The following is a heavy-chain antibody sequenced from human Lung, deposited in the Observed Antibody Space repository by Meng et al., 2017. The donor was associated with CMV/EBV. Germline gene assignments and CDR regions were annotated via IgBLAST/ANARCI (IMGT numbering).Heavy chain of an antibody. Sequence: GESLKISCVASGFTLSTYDMTWVRQAPGKGLEWVSSISSSGSPIYYADSVQGRFTISRDNAKNSLHLQMHSLRVEDTAVYYCVHLPGDFWGDSFAVWGQGKXV. V-gene: IGHV3-48*03. J-gene: IGHJ3*01. CDR2: ISSSGSPI. CDR1: GFTLSTYD. D-gene: IGHD7-27*01. CDR3: VHLPGDFWGDSFAV.